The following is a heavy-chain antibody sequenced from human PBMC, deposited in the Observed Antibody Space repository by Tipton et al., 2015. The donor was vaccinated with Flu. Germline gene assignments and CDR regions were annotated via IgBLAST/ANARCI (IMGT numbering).Heavy chain of an antibody. CDR2: IYTSGST. D-gene: IGHD1-26*01. V-gene: IGHV4-4*07. Sequence: GLVKPSETLSLICSVSGGSISSYYWSWIRQPAGKGLEWIGRIYTSGSTNYNPSLKSRVTMSVDTSKNQFSLKLSSVTAADTAVYYCARDLSIVGAPIYGMDVWGQGTAVTVSS. J-gene: IGHJ6*02. CDR1: GGSISSYY. CDR3: ARDLSIVGAPIYGMDV.